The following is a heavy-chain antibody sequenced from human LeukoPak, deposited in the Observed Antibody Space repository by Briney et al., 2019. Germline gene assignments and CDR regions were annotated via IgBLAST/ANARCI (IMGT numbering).Heavy chain of an antibody. V-gene: IGHV4-39*01. J-gene: IGHJ3*02. CDR3: ARHSRGYYDSTGYYYGSHAFDI. Sequence: PSETLSLTCTVSGGSIISSTYYWVWIRQPPGKGLEWIVCIYYSATTYNNPSLKSRLTIPVDTSRNQFSLKLSSVTAADTAVLHCARHSRGYYDSTGYYYGSHAFDIWGQGTMVTVSS. CDR1: GGSIISSTYY. CDR2: IYYSATT. D-gene: IGHD3-22*01.